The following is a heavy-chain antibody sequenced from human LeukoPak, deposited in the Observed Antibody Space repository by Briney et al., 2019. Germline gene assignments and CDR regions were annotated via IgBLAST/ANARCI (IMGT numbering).Heavy chain of an antibody. CDR2: IGIDSGNT. CDR1: GFTFSDYS. J-gene: IGHJ4*02. V-gene: IGHV3-48*01. D-gene: IGHD5-24*01. CDR3: ARDYKYAFDN. Sequence: PGGSLRLSCAASGFTFSDYSMNWVRQAPGKGLEWISYIGIDSGNTNYADSVKGRFTISGDKAKNSLYLQMNSLRVEDTAVYYCARDYKYAFDNWGQGTVVTVSS.